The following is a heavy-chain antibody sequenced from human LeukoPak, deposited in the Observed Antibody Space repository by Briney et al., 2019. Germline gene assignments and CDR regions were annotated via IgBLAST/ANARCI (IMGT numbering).Heavy chain of an antibody. CDR3: VREGYCSGGSCYSDY. D-gene: IGHD2-15*01. J-gene: IGHJ4*02. V-gene: IGHV3-66*01. Sequence: GGSLRLSCAASGFSFSTYWMSWVRQAPGKGLEWVSLIYSGGGTYYADSVKGRFTISRDNSKNTLYLQMNSLRAEDTALYYCVREGYCSGGSCYSDYWGQGTLVTVSS. CDR2: IYSGGGT. CDR1: GFSFSTYW.